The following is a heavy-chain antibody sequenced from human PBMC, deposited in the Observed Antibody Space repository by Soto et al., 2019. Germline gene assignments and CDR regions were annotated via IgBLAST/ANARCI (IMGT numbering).Heavy chain of an antibody. CDR1: GDSINSRY. CDR3: VRQRGNYFDF. V-gene: IGHV4-59*11. D-gene: IGHD3-10*01. J-gene: IGHJ4*02. CDR2: IDYVGST. Sequence: PSETLSLTCSVSGDSINSRYWSWIRQPPGKGLEWIGYIDYVGSTNYAPSLQSRVTMSVDTSKNQVSLKLRYVTAADTAVYYCVRQRGNYFDFWGQGTLDTVSS.